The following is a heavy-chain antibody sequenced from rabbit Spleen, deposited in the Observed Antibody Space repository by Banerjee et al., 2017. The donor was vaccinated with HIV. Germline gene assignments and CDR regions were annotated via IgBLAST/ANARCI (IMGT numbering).Heavy chain of an antibody. Sequence: QSLEESGGDLVKPGASLTLTCTASGLDFTNNYWICWVRQAPGKGLEWIACIDVTKSGSTYYTNWAKGRFTISKTSSTTVTLQMTSLTVADTATYFCARDAAGREDFNLWGQGTLVTVS. CDR2: IDVTKSGST. D-gene: IGHD4-2*01. CDR1: GLDFTNNYW. V-gene: IGHV1S40*01. CDR3: ARDAAGREDFNL. J-gene: IGHJ4*01.